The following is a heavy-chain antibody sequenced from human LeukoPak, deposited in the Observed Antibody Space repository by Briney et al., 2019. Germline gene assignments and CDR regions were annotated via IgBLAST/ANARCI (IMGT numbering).Heavy chain of an antibody. CDR3: AKDGQYCSSTSCYLGYYYYMDV. V-gene: IGHV3-30*02. D-gene: IGHD2-2*01. CDR2: IRYDGSNK. Sequence: GGSLRLSCAASGFTFSSYGMHWVSQAPGKGLEWVAFIRYDGSNKYYADSVKGRFTISRDNSKNTLYLQMNSLRAEDTAVYYCAKDGQYCSSTSCYLGYYYYMDVWGKGTTVTVSS. J-gene: IGHJ6*03. CDR1: GFTFSSYG.